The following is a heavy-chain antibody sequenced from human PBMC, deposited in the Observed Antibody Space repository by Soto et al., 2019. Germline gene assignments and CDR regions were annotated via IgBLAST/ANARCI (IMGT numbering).Heavy chain of an antibody. J-gene: IGHJ4*02. D-gene: IGHD5-18*01. Sequence: SVKVSCKASGGTFSSYAISWVRQAPGQGLEWMGGIIPIFGTANYAQKFQGRVTITADKSTSTAYMELSSLRSEDTAVYCCARDHPPGDTAMDLDDYWGQGTLVTVSS. V-gene: IGHV1-69*06. CDR2: IIPIFGTA. CDR3: ARDHPPGDTAMDLDDY. CDR1: GGTFSSYA.